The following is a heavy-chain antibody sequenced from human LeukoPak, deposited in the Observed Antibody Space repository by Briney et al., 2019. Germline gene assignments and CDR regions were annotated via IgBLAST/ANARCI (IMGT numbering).Heavy chain of an antibody. CDR3: ARDCIGCHGFDY. CDR1: GYTFISYG. Sequence: VASVKVSCKASGYTFISYGISWVRQAPGQGLEWMGWVSAYADDTNYVQKFQGRVTMTTDTSTSTAYMELRSLRFDDTAMYYCARDCIGCHGFDYWGQGTLVTVSS. V-gene: IGHV1-18*01. J-gene: IGHJ4*02. D-gene: IGHD2-15*01. CDR2: VSAYADDT.